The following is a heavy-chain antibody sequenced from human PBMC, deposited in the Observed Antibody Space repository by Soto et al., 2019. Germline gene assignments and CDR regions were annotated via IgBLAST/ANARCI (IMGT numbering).Heavy chain of an antibody. V-gene: IGHV4-30-4*01. D-gene: IGHD2-2*01. Sequence: SETLSLTCTVSGGSISSGDYYWSWIRQPPGKGLEWIGYIYYSGSTYYNPSLKSRVTISVDTSKNQFSLKLSSVTAADTAVYYCASYCISTSCYAGFDYWGQGTLVTVSS. CDR3: ASYCISTSCYAGFDY. CDR1: GGSISSGDYY. J-gene: IGHJ4*02. CDR2: IYYSGST.